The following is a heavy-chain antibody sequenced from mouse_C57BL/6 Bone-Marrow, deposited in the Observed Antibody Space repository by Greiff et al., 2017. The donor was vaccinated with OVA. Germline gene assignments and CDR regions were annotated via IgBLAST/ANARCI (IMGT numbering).Heavy chain of an antibody. CDR2: IHPSDSDT. CDR3: AILLSHCYGSSYCFDY. Sequence: QVQLQQPGAELVKPGASVKVSCKASGYTFTSYWMHWVKQRPGQGLEWIGRIHPSDSDTNYNQKFKGKATLTVDKSSSTAYMQLSSLTSEHSAVYYYAILLSHCYGSSYCFDYWGQGTTLTVSS. J-gene: IGHJ2*01. V-gene: IGHV1-74*01. CDR1: GYTFTSYW. D-gene: IGHD1-1*01.